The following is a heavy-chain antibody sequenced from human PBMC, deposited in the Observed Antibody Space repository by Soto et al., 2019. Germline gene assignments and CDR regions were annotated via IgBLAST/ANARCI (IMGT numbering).Heavy chain of an antibody. CDR2: ISYDGSIK. D-gene: IGHD6-19*01. V-gene: IGHV3-30-3*01. CDR3: ARSAFIAVAAPYYFDY. Sequence: QVQLVESGGGVVQPGRSLRLSCAASGFTFSSYAMHWVRQAPGKGLEWVAVISYDGSIKYYADSVKGRFTISRDNSKNTLYLQMNSLRAEDTAVYYCARSAFIAVAAPYYFDYWGQGTLVTVSS. J-gene: IGHJ4*02. CDR1: GFTFSSYA.